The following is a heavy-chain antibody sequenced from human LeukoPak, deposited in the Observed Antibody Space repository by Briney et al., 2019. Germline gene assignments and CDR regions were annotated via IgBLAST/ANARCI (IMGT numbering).Heavy chain of an antibody. CDR3: ARDGGSYYYDSSGYHLFDY. CDR1: GGSISSGSYY. CDR2: IYTSGST. Sequence: PSETLSLTCTVSGGSISSGSYYWSWIRQPAGRGLEWIGRIYTSGSTNYNPSLKSRVTISVDTSKNQFSLKLSSVTAADTAVYYCARDGGSYYYDSSGYHLFDYWGQGTLVTVSS. J-gene: IGHJ4*02. D-gene: IGHD3-22*01. V-gene: IGHV4-61*02.